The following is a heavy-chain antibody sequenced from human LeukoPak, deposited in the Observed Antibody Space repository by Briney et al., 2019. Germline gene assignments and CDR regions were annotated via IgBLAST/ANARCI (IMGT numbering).Heavy chain of an antibody. V-gene: IGHV1-18*01. CDR1: GGTFSSYA. J-gene: IGHJ6*02. Sequence: GSSVKVSCKASGGTFSSYAISWVRQAPGQGLEWMGWISAYNGNTDHAQKLQGRVTMTTDTSTSTAYMELRSLRSDDTAVYYCARGESPYYYGMDVWGQGTTVTVSS. D-gene: IGHD1-26*01. CDR2: ISAYNGNT. CDR3: ARGESPYYYGMDV.